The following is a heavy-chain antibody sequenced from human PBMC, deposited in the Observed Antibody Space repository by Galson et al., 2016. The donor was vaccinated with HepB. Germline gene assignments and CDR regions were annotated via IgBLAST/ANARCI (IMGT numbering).Heavy chain of an antibody. D-gene: IGHD6-13*01. Sequence: SLRLSCAASEFTFRIYSFNWVRQAPGKGLEWISYISDSSHTIEYADSVKGRFTISRDDAKNSVYLHMDRLRDEDTALYYCAREVPLAAADYWGQGTLVTVSS. V-gene: IGHV3-48*02. CDR1: EFTFRIYS. CDR2: ISDSSHTI. CDR3: AREVPLAAADY. J-gene: IGHJ4*02.